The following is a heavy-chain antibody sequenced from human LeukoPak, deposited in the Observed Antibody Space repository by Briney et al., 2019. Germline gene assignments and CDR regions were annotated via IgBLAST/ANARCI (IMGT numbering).Heavy chain of an antibody. CDR1: GYSISSGYY. CDR2: VYYSGST. D-gene: IGHD3-3*01. CDR3: ARHSSEVTIFGVVISGWFDP. V-gene: IGHV4-38-2*01. J-gene: IGHJ5*02. Sequence: SETLSLTCAVSGYSISSGYYWSWIRQPPGKGLEWIGSVYYSGSTYYNPSLKSPVTISVDTSKNQFSLKLSSVTAADTAVYYCARHSSEVTIFGVVISGWFDPWGQGTLVTVSS.